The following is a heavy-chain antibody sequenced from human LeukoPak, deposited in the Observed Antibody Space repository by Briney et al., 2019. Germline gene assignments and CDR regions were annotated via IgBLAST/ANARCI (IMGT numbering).Heavy chain of an antibody. CDR3: ARGVRRRPDAFDI. D-gene: IGHD6-25*01. CDR2: IRYDGRIK. J-gene: IGHJ3*02. Sequence: GGSLRLSCAASGFTFSDYSMNWVRQAPGKGLEWVAFIRYDGRIKYYADSVKGRFTISRDNSKNTLYLQMNSLRAEDTAVYYCARGVRRRPDAFDIWGQGTMVTVSS. V-gene: IGHV3-30*02. CDR1: GFTFSDYS.